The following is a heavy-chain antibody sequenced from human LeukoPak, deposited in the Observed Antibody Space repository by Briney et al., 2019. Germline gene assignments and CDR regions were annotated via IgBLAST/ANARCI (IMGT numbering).Heavy chain of an antibody. V-gene: IGHV1-69*13. CDR3: ARGIVDYGDYVGLFDY. D-gene: IGHD4-17*01. J-gene: IGHJ4*02. CDR2: IIPIFGTA. Sequence: RASVKVSCKASGGTFSSYAISWVRQAPGQGLEWMGGIIPIFGTANYAQKFQGRVTITADESTSTAYMELSGLRSEDTAVYYCARGIVDYGDYVGLFDYWGQGTLVTVSS. CDR1: GGTFSSYA.